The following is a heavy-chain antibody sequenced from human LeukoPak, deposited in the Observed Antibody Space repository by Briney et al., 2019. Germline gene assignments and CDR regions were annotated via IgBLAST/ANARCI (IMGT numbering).Heavy chain of an antibody. D-gene: IGHD6-6*01. J-gene: IGHJ5*02. Sequence: GGSLRLSCAASGFTFSSYWMSWVRQAPGKGLEWVANIKQDGSEKYYVDSVKGRFTISRDNAKNSLYLQMNSLRAEDTAVYYCAREANLWQLVPNWFDPWGQGTLVTVSS. CDR2: IKQDGSEK. V-gene: IGHV3-7*01. CDR1: GFTFSSYW. CDR3: AREANLWQLVPNWFDP.